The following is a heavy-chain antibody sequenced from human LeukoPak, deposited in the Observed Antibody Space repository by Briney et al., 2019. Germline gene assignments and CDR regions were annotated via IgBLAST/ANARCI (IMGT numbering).Heavy chain of an antibody. CDR2: IYYSGST. CDR3: ARDAEAASGFMDV. D-gene: IGHD6-13*01. Sequence: SETLSLTCTVSGGSINSYYWSWIRLPPGKGMEWIGYIYYSGSTNYNPSLKSRVTISLDTSENQFPLELTSVTAADTAVYYCARDAEAASGFMDVWGKGTTVTVSS. CDR1: GGSINSYY. V-gene: IGHV4-59*01. J-gene: IGHJ6*03.